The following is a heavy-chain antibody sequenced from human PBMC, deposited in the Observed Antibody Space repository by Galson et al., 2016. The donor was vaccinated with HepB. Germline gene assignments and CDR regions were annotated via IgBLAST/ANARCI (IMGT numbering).Heavy chain of an antibody. Sequence: SLRLSCADSGFTFSDYWMSWVRQAPGKGLEWVANIRQDGSDQYYVDSVKGRLTISRDNAKNSLYLQMNSLRAEDTAVYSCAGEGGRNWNREVNWLGPWVQGTLVTVSS. CDR3: AGEGGRNWNREVNWLGP. D-gene: IGHD1/OR15-1a*01. CDR2: IRQDGSDQ. CDR1: GFTFSDYW. J-gene: IGHJ5*02. V-gene: IGHV3-7*03.